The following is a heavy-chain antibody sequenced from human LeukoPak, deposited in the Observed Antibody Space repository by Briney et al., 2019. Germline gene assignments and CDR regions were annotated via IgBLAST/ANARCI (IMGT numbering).Heavy chain of an antibody. Sequence: GGSLRLSCAASGFTFSSYSMNWVRQAPGKGLEWVSSISSSSSYIYYADSVKGRFTISRDNAKNSLYLQMNSLRAEDTAVYYCARARYCSSTSCYYFDYWGQGTLVTVSS. CDR3: ARARYCSSTSCYYFDY. J-gene: IGHJ4*02. CDR2: ISSSSSYI. D-gene: IGHD2-2*01. CDR1: GFTFSSYS. V-gene: IGHV3-21*01.